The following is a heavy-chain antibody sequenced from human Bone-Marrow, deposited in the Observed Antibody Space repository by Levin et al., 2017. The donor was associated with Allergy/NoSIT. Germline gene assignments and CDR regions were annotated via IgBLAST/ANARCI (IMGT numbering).Heavy chain of an antibody. CDR2: ISHSEGT. D-gene: IGHD4-11*01. J-gene: IGHJ4*02. Sequence: NPSETLSLTCAVSGASLSVNWWTWVRQPPGKGLEWIGEISHSEGTNYNPSLKSRVTMSLDKSRNHFSLKLSFVTAADTAVYYCARSYSNSIEYWGQGSLVTVSS. CDR1: GASLSVNW. V-gene: IGHV4-4*02. CDR3: ARSYSNSIEY.